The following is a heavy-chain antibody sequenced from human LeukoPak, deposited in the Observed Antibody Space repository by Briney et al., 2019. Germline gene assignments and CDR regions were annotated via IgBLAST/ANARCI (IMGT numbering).Heavy chain of an antibody. CDR1: GYTFTSYG. CDR3: ARDALEKSSGWCAQYYYYYYGMDV. J-gene: IGHJ6*02. D-gene: IGHD6-19*01. CDR2: ISAYNGNT. Sequence: ASVKVSCKASGYTFTSYGISWVRQAPGQGLEWMGWISAYNGNTNYAQKLQGRVTMTTDTSTSTAYMELRSLRSDDTAVYYCARDALEKSSGWCAQYYYYYYGMDVWGQGTTVTVSS. V-gene: IGHV1-18*01.